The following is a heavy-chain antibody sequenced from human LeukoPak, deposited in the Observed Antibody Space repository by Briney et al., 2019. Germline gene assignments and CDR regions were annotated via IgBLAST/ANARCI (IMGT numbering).Heavy chain of an antibody. Sequence: GGSLRLSCAGSGWMHWVRQAPGKGLEWVSSISSSSSYIYYADSVKGRFTISRDNAKNSLYLQMNSLRAEDTAVYYCARDHYDSSGYYFDYWGQGTLVTVSS. CDR2: ISSSSSYI. CDR1: GW. V-gene: IGHV3-21*01. J-gene: IGHJ4*02. D-gene: IGHD3-22*01. CDR3: ARDHYDSSGYYFDY.